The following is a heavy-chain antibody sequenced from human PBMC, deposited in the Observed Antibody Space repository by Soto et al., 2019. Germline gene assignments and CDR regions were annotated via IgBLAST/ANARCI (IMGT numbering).Heavy chain of an antibody. Sequence: GGSLILSCAASGFSLSIYEMNWVRQAPGKGLEWLAYVSTSGSLKNYADSVKGRFTISRDNTKNAVYLQMNSLRAEDTAVYYCVRSVPDSWYYFEVWGQGTLVTVSS. CDR3: VRSVPDSWYYFEV. CDR2: VSTSGSLK. D-gene: IGHD2-2*01. J-gene: IGHJ4*02. CDR1: GFSLSIYE. V-gene: IGHV3-48*03.